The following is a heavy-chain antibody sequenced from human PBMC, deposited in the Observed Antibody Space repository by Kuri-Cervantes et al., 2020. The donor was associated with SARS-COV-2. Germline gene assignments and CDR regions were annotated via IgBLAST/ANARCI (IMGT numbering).Heavy chain of an antibody. CDR3: ALRYYYDSSGYEQFDY. D-gene: IGHD3-22*01. J-gene: IGHJ4*02. CDR1: GGSFSGYY. CDR2: INHSGST. V-gene: IGHV4-34*01. Sequence: SQTLSLTCAVYGGSFSGYYWGWIRQPPGKGLEWIGEINHSGSTNYNPSLKSRVTVSVDTSKNQFSLKLSSVTAADTAVYYCALRYYYDSSGYEQFDYWGQGTLVTVSS.